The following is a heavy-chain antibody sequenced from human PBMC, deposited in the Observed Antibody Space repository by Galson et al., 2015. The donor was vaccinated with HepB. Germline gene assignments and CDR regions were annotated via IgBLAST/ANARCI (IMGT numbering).Heavy chain of an antibody. V-gene: IGHV3-23*01. D-gene: IGHD5-12*01. CDR2: ISGTGANT. CDR3: ARDGYNPVPFDY. Sequence: SLRLSCAASGFTLNSYAMSWVRQAPGKGLKWVSEISGTGANTYYADSVRGRFTVSRDNSRNTLYLQMNSLRTEDTARYYCARDGYNPVPFDYWRQGTLVAVSS. J-gene: IGHJ4*02. CDR1: GFTLNSYA.